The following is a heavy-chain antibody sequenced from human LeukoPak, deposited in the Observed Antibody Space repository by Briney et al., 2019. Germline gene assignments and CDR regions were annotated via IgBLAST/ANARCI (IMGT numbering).Heavy chain of an antibody. D-gene: IGHD4-17*01. J-gene: IGHJ4*02. V-gene: IGHV3-33*01. Sequence: GGSLRLSCAASGFTFSSDGMHWVRQAPGKGLEWVAVIWYDGSNKYYADSVKGRFTISRDNSKNTLYLQMNSLRAEDTAVYYCARAIDDYGDYITDYWGQGTLVTVSS. CDR2: IWYDGSNK. CDR3: ARAIDDYGDYITDY. CDR1: GFTFSSDG.